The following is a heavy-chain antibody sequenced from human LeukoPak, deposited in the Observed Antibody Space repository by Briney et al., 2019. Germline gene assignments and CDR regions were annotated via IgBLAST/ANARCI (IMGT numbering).Heavy chain of an antibody. Sequence: SETLSLTCTVSGGSISSYYWSWIRQPPGKGLEWIGYIYYSGSTNYNPSLKSRVTISVDTSKNQFSLKLSSVTAADTAVYYCARDLGGSGWYFFDYWGQGTLVTVSS. CDR2: IYYSGST. V-gene: IGHV4-59*01. CDR1: GGSISSYY. D-gene: IGHD6-19*01. CDR3: ARDLGGSGWYFFDY. J-gene: IGHJ4*02.